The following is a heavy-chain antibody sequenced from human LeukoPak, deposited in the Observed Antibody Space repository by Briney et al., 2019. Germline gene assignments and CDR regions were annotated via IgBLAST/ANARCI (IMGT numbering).Heavy chain of an antibody. V-gene: IGHV3-23*01. CDR1: GFTFSNYV. J-gene: IGHJ4*02. D-gene: IGHD3-22*01. CDR3: ARDQSHYYDSSGYYYVPNFDY. Sequence: GGSLRLSCAASGFTFSNYVMSWVRQAPGKGLEWVSALSSSGGSTYYADSVKGRFTISRDNSKNSLYLQMNSLRAEDTAVYYCARDQSHYYDSSGYYYVPNFDYWGQGTLVTVSS. CDR2: LSSSGGST.